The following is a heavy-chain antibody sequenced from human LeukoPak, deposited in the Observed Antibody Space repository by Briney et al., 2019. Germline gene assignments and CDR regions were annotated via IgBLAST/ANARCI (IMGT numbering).Heavy chain of an antibody. CDR1: GFTLSSYW. CDR3: VRASEQFDK. Sequence: GGSLRLSCAASGFTLSSYWMTWVRQAPGKGLEWVANIKQDGSEKNYVDSVKGRFTISRDNAKNSLYLQMNSLRSEDTAVYHCVRASEQFDKWGQGTLVTVSS. J-gene: IGHJ4*02. V-gene: IGHV3-7*01. D-gene: IGHD1-26*01. CDR2: IKQDGSEK.